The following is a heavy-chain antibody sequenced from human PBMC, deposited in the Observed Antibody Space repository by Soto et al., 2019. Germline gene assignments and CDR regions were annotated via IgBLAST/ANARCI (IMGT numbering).Heavy chain of an antibody. CDR1: GGSISSGGYS. D-gene: IGHD3-22*01. CDR2: IYHSGST. CDR3: ARGDDSSGYGSKPQYFDD. V-gene: IGHV4-30-2*01. J-gene: IGHJ4*02. Sequence: SETLSLTCAVSGGSISSGGYSWSWIRQPPGKGLEWIGYIYHSGSTYYNPSLKSRVTISVDRSKNQFSLKLSSVTAADTAVYYCARGDDSSGYGSKPQYFDDWGQGTLVTVSS.